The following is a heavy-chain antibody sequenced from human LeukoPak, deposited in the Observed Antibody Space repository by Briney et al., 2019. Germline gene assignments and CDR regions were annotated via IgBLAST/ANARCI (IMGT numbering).Heavy chain of an antibody. V-gene: IGHV3-48*04. CDR3: ARADNPNSGSYVYYYYYMDV. Sequence: GGSLRLSCAASGFTVNSYSMNWVRQAPGKGLEWVSYITHTGATMYYADSVKGRFTISRDDAKNSLYLQMNGLRAEDTAMYYCARADNPNSGSYVYYYYYMDVWGKGTTVTVSS. J-gene: IGHJ6*03. D-gene: IGHD1-26*01. CDR1: GFTVNSYS. CDR2: ITHTGATM.